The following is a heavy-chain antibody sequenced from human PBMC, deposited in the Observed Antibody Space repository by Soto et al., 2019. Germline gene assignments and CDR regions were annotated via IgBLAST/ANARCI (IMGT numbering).Heavy chain of an antibody. D-gene: IGHD3-3*01. CDR2: ISYDGSNK. V-gene: IGHV3-30-3*01. CDR3: ARAPPAYYDFWSGYGMDV. CDR1: GFTFSSYA. Sequence: QVQLVESGGGVVQPGRSLRLSCAASGFTFSSYAMHWVRQAPGKGLEWVAVISYDGSNKYYADSVKGRFTISRDNSKNTLYLQMNSLRAEDMAVYYCARAPPAYYDFWSGYGMDVWGQGTTVTVSS. J-gene: IGHJ6*02.